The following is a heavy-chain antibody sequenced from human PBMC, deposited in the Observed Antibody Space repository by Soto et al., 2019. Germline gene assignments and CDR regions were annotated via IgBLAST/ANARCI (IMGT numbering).Heavy chain of an antibody. V-gene: IGHV4-30-4*08. J-gene: IGHJ4*02. Sequence: SETLSLTCTVSGGSISSGDYYWSWIRQHPGKGLEWIGYIYYSGNTYYNPSLRSRVTISVDTSKNQFSLKLSSVTAADTAVYYCLLGSGWKDFDDGGQGTRVTVPS. CDR1: GGSISSGDYY. D-gene: IGHD3-22*01. CDR3: LLGSGWKDFDD. CDR2: IYYSGNT.